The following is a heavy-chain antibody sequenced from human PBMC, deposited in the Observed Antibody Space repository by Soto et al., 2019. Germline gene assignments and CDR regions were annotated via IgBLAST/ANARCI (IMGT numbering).Heavy chain of an antibody. J-gene: IGHJ4*02. D-gene: IGHD5-18*01. Sequence: QVQLVESGGGVVQPGRSLRLSCAASGFTFSTYGMHWVRQAPGKGLEWVAVISYDGSNKYYADSVKGRFTISRDNSKNARYRQMSSLRAEDTAVYYCAKGFSYSVIDYWGQGTLGTFSA. V-gene: IGHV3-30*18. CDR2: ISYDGSNK. CDR1: GFTFSTYG. CDR3: AKGFSYSVIDY.